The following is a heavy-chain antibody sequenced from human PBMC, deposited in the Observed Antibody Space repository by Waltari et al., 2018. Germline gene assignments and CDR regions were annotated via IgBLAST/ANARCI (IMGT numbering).Heavy chain of an antibody. CDR2: IYRDGST. CDR3: ARAGYFYGTGSYSWFHP. CDR1: GDSIRGGNYF. D-gene: IGHD3-10*01. J-gene: IGHJ5*02. Sequence: QLQLQESGPGLVKPSGTLSLPCSVSGDSIRGGNYFWGWIRQPPGKGLEWIGSIYRDGSTYYNPSLQSRVTISVDTSNNRFSLKMTSVTAADTAVFYCARAGYFYGTGSYSWFHPWGQGTLVTVSP. V-gene: IGHV4-39*07.